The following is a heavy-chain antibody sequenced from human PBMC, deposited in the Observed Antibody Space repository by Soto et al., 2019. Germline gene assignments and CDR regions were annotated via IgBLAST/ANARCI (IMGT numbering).Heavy chain of an antibody. CDR1: GFTFTSSA. Sequence: ASVKVSCKASGFTFTSSAMQWVRQARGQRLEWIGWIVVGSGNTNYAQKFQERVTITRDMSTSTAYMELSSLRSEDTAVYYCAAAHSPISHYDYIWGSYRNYMDVWGKGTTVTSP. D-gene: IGHD3-16*01. CDR3: AAAHSPISHYDYIWGSYRNYMDV. J-gene: IGHJ6*03. CDR2: IVVGSGNT. V-gene: IGHV1-58*02.